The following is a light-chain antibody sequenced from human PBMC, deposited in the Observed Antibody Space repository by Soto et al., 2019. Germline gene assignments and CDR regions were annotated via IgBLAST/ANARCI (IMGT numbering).Light chain of an antibody. V-gene: IGLV2-8*01. CDR1: SSDVGGYNY. Sequence: QSALTQPPSASGSPGQSVTISCTGTSSDVGGYNYVSWYQQHPGKAPKLIIYDVAKRPSEVPDRFSGSKSGNTASLTVSGLQAEDEADYYCSSYGGSNNVVFGGGTKVTVL. CDR3: SSYGGSNNVV. J-gene: IGLJ2*01. CDR2: DVA.